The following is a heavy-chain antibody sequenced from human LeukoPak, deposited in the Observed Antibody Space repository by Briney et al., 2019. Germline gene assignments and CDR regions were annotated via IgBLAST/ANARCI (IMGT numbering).Heavy chain of an antibody. CDR3: ARGYRFSGNWYNDY. D-gene: IGHD6-13*01. V-gene: IGHV1-18*01. CDR1: GYTFMHYG. Sequence: ASVKVSCKASGYTFMHYGINWVRQAPGQGLEWMGWISAYNGNTNYAQKVQGRVTMTTATSTSTAYMELRSLRSDDTAVYYCARGYRFSGNWYNDYWGQGTLVTVSS. CDR2: ISAYNGNT. J-gene: IGHJ4*02.